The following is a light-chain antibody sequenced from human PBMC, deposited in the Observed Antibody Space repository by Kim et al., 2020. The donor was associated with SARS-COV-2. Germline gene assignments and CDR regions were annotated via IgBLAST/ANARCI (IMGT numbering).Light chain of an antibody. Sequence: EIVLTQSPGTLSLSPGERVILSCRASQSVTSRYLSWYQRRPGQAPRLLIYGASSRATGIPERFSGSGGGTDFPLIISRLAPEDRAVYYCQQYSSSPETFGQGTKVDIK. J-gene: IGKJ1*01. CDR3: QQYSSSPET. CDR2: GAS. CDR1: QSVTSRY. V-gene: IGKV3-20*01.